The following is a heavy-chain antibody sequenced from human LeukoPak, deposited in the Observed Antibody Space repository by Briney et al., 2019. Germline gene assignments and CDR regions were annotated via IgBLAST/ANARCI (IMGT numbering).Heavy chain of an antibody. CDR2: IYYSGST. V-gene: IGHV4-59*01. CDR1: GGSISSYY. D-gene: IGHD2-2*01. Sequence: SETLSLTCTVSGGSISSYYRSWIRQPPGKGLEWIGYIYYSGSTNYNPSLKSRVTISVDTSKNQFSLKLSSVTAADTAVYYCARAPSWEYFDYWGQGTLVTVSS. CDR3: ARAPSWEYFDY. J-gene: IGHJ4*02.